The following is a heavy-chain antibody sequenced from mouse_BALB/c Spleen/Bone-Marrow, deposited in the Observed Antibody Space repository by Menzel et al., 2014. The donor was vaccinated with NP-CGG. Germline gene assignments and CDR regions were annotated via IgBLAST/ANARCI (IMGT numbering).Heavy chain of an antibody. V-gene: IGHV5-9-3*01. J-gene: IGHJ2*01. Sequence: EVKVVDSGGGLVKPGGSLKLSCAASGFTFSSYAMSWVRQTPEKRLEWVATTSSGGSYTYYPDSVKGRFTISRDNAKNTLYLQMSSLRSEDTAMYYCARHGITRLLDYWGQGTTLTVSS. CDR3: ARHGITRLLDY. D-gene: IGHD2-4*01. CDR1: GFTFSSYA. CDR2: TSSGGSYT.